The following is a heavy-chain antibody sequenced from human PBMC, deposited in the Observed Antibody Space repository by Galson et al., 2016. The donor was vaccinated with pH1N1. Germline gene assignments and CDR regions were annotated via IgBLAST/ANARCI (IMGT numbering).Heavy chain of an antibody. J-gene: IGHJ4*02. V-gene: IGHV3-43D*04. D-gene: IGHD2-15*01. CDR3: AFPPCSGGGCYYDH. CDR1: GFTFDDYA. Sequence: SLRLSCAASGFTFDDYAMHWVRQAPGKGLEWVSLISWDGGGTSYADSVKGRFIISRDNTKNSLYLQMNSLRAEDTAVYYCAFPPCSGGGCYYDHWGQGTLVTVSS. CDR2: ISWDGGGT.